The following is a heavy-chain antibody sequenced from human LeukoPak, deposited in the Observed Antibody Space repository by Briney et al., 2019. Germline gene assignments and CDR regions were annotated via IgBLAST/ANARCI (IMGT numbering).Heavy chain of an antibody. CDR3: ASGRNYYDSSVSFDY. D-gene: IGHD3-22*01. V-gene: IGHV1-2*02. CDR1: GYTFTGYY. Sequence: GASVKVSCKASGYTFTGYYMHWVRQAPGQGLEWMGWINPNSGGTNYAQKFQGRVTMTRDTSISTAYMELNRLRSDDTAVYYCASGRNYYDSSVSFDYWGQGTLVTVSS. CDR2: INPNSGGT. J-gene: IGHJ4*02.